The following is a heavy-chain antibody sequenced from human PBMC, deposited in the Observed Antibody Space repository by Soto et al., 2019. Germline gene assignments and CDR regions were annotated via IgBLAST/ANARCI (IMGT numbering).Heavy chain of an antibody. D-gene: IGHD3-3*01. CDR2: IYSGGST. V-gene: IGHV3-53*04. J-gene: IGHJ6*03. CDR1: GFTVSSNY. CDR3: ARQYYDFWSGYWDSYMDV. Sequence: TGGSLRLSCAASGFTVSSNYMSWVRQAPGKGLEWVSVIYSGGSTYYADSVKGRFTISRHNSKNTLYLQMNSLRAEDTAVYYCARQYYDFWSGYWDSYMDVWGKGTTVTVSS.